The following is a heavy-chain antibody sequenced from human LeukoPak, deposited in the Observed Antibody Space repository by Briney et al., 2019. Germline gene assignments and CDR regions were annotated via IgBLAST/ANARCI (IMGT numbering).Heavy chain of an antibody. D-gene: IGHD3-16*02. V-gene: IGHV1-46*01. CDR1: GCSFTSHY. Sequence: ASVKVSCKASGCSFTSHYMHWVRQAPGQGLEWMGLINPSGSSTLYAQKFQGRVTMTRDMSTTTDYMELSSLRSEDTAVYYCARDNSVGDIAWWFDPWGQGTLVTVSS. J-gene: IGHJ5*02. CDR2: INPSGSST. CDR3: ARDNSVGDIAWWFDP.